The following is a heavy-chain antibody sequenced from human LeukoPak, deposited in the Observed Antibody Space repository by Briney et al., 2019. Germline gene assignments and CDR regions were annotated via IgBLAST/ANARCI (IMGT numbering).Heavy chain of an antibody. J-gene: IGHJ5*02. CDR1: GYTFTSYG. Sequence: ASVKVSCKASGYTFTSYGINWVRQATGQGLEWMGWMNPNSGNTGYAQKFQGRVTMTRNTSISTAHMELSSLRSEDTAVYYCARGDYDYVWGSQDNWFDPWGQGTLVTVSS. D-gene: IGHD3-16*01. V-gene: IGHV1-8*01. CDR2: MNPNSGNT. CDR3: ARGDYDYVWGSQDNWFDP.